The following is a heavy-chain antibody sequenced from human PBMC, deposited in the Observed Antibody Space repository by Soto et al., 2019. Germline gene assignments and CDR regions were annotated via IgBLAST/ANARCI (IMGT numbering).Heavy chain of an antibody. D-gene: IGHD3-22*01. Sequence: QVQLVQSGAEVKKPGSSVKVCCKASGGTFSSYAISWVRQAPGQGLEWMGGIIPIFGTANYAQKFQGRVTITADESTSTAYMELSSLRSEDTAVYYCARAPPNYDSSGYYYYYYGMDVWGQGTTVTVSS. J-gene: IGHJ6*02. CDR1: GGTFSSYA. CDR2: IIPIFGTA. V-gene: IGHV1-69*01. CDR3: ARAPPNYDSSGYYYYYYGMDV.